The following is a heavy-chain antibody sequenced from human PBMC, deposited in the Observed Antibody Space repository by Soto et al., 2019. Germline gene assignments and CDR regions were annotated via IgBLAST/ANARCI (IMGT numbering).Heavy chain of an antibody. Sequence: GGSLRLSCVASGFTVSNKYMSWVRQAPGKGLEWVSVSYSGGSTDYADSVKGLFTISRDNSKNTLYLQMNSLRADDTAVYYCARARDGYNFLYEPTWGQGTLVTVS. D-gene: IGHD5-12*01. CDR1: GFTVSNKY. V-gene: IGHV3-53*01. J-gene: IGHJ4*02. CDR2: SYSGGST. CDR3: ARARDGYNFLYEPT.